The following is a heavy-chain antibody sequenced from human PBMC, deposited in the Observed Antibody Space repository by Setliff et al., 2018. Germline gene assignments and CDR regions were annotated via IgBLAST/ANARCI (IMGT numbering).Heavy chain of an antibody. CDR1: GGSISSSSYY. J-gene: IGHJ3*02. Sequence: SETLSLTCSVSGGSISSSSYYWGWIRQPPGKGLEWIGSMYYSGSTYYNPSLKSRVTISVDTSKNQFSLKLSSVTAADTAVYYCARGRGISMIVVVTHDAFDIWGQGTMVTVSS. V-gene: IGHV4-39*07. CDR3: ARGRGISMIVVVTHDAFDI. D-gene: IGHD3-22*01. CDR2: MYYSGST.